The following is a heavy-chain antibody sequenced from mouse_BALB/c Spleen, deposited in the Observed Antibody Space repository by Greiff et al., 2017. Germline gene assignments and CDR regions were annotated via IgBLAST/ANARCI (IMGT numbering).Heavy chain of an antibody. V-gene: IGHV14-3*02. J-gene: IGHJ3*01. CDR2: IDPANGNT. CDR1: GFNIKDTY. CDR3: ARGYGNPAWFAY. Sequence: LVESGAELVKPGASVKLSCTASGFNIKDTYMHWVKQRPEQGLEWIGRIDPANGNTKYDPKFQRKATITADTSSNTAYLQLSSLTSEDTAVYYCARGYGNPAWFAYWGQGTLVTVSA. D-gene: IGHD2-1*01.